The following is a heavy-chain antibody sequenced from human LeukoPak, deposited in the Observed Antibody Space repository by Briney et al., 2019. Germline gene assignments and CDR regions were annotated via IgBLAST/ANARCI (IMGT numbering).Heavy chain of an antibody. CDR1: GFTFDDYA. J-gene: IGHJ2*01. CDR2: ISWNSGSI. V-gene: IGHV3-9*01. CDR3: AKDIPPFITMIGGGYFDL. D-gene: IGHD3-22*01. Sequence: PGGSLRLSCAASGFTFDDYAMHWVRQAPGKGLEWVSGISWNSGSIGYADSVKGRFTISRDNAKNSLYLQMNSLRAEDTALYYCAKDIPPFITMIGGGYFDLWGRGTLVTVPS.